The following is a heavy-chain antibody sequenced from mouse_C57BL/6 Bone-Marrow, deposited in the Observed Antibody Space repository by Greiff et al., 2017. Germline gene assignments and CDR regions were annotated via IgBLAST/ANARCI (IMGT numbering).Heavy chain of an antibody. J-gene: IGHJ3*01. V-gene: IGHV1-47*01. Sequence: VQLQQSGAELVKPGASVKMSCTASGYTFTTYPIEWMQQNHGKSLEWIGNFHPYNDDTKYNEKFKGKATLTVDKSSSTVYLELSRLTSDDSAVYYCARRIYYGNQGFAYWGQGTLVTVSA. CDR3: ARRIYYGNQGFAY. CDR2: FHPYNDDT. CDR1: GYTFTTYP. D-gene: IGHD2-1*01.